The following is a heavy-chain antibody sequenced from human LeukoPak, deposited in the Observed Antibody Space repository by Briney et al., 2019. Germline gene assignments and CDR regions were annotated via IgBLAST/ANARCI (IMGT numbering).Heavy chain of an antibody. V-gene: IGHV3-66*01. Sequence: GGSLRLSCAASGFTVSSSYMSWVRQAPGKGLEWVSVIYSGDSTYYADSVKGRFTISRDNAKNSLYLQMNSLRAEDTAEYYCARDSGYYFDYWGQGTLVTVSS. CDR1: GFTVSSSY. J-gene: IGHJ4*02. CDR2: IYSGDST. CDR3: ARDSGYYFDY.